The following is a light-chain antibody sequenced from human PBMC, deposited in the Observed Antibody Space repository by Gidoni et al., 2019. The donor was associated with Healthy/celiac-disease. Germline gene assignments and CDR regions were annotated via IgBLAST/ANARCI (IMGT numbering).Light chain of an antibody. V-gene: IGKV1-39*01. Sequence: DMQMTQAPSSLSASVGDRVTSTCRASQSISSYLNWYQQKPGKAPKLLIYAASSLQSGVPSRFSGSGSGPDFTLTISSLQPEDFAPYYCQQSYSTPYTFGQGTKLEIK. CDR2: AAS. CDR1: QSISSY. CDR3: QQSYSTPYT. J-gene: IGKJ2*01.